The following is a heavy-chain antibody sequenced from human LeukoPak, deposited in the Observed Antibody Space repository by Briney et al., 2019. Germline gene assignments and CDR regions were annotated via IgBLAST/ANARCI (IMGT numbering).Heavy chain of an antibody. V-gene: IGHV3-33*01. D-gene: IGHD6-6*01. Sequence: PGRSLRLSCAASGFTFSSYGMHWVRQAPGKGLEWVAVIWYDGSNKYYADSVKGRFTISRDNSKNTLYLQMNSLRAEDTAVYYYASSSAREYYMDVWGKGTTVTVSS. CDR1: GFTFSSYG. CDR3: ASSSAREYYMDV. CDR2: IWYDGSNK. J-gene: IGHJ6*03.